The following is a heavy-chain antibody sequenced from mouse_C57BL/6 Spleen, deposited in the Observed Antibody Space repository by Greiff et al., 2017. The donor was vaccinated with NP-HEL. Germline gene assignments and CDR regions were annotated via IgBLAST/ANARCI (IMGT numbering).Heavy chain of an antibody. CDR2: IDPETGGT. CDR3: TRSDYGSSLDY. Sequence: VKLQESGAELVRPGASVTLSCKASGYTFTDYEMHWVKQTPVHGLAWIGAIDPETGGTAYNQKFKGKAILTADKSSSTAYMELRSLTSEDSAVYYCTRSDYGSSLDYWGQGTTLTVSS. D-gene: IGHD1-1*01. J-gene: IGHJ2*01. CDR1: GYTFTDYE. V-gene: IGHV1-15*01.